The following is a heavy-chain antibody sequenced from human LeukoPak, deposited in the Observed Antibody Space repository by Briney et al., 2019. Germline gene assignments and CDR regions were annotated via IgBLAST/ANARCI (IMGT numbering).Heavy chain of an antibody. Sequence: ASVKVSCKASGYTFTSYAMNWVRQAPGQGLEWMGWINTNTGNPTYAQGFTGRFVFSLDTSVSTAYLQISSLKAEDTAVYYCARVGRTGGYSTYHFDYWGQGTLVTVSS. V-gene: IGHV7-4-1*02. CDR2: INTNTGNP. J-gene: IGHJ4*02. CDR1: GYTFTSYA. CDR3: ARVGRTGGYSTYHFDY. D-gene: IGHD5-12*01.